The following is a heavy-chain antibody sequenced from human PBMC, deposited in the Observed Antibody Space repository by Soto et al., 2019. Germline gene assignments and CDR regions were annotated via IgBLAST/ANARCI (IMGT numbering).Heavy chain of an antibody. V-gene: IGHV4-34*01. Sequence: QVQLPQWGAGLLKPSETLSLTCAVYGWSFSGYYWSWLRQPPGQGLEWIGEINHSGSTNYNPSLKSRVTTSVDTSKNQLSLKLSSVPAADTAVYYCARGRSITRVRGVIRSAWDGMDVWGQGTTVTVSS. D-gene: IGHD3-10*01. CDR3: ARGRSITRVRGVIRSAWDGMDV. CDR1: GWSFSGYY. J-gene: IGHJ6*02. CDR2: INHSGST.